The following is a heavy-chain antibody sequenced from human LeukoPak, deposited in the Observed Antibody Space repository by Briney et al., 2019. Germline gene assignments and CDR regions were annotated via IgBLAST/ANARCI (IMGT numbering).Heavy chain of an antibody. D-gene: IGHD5-12*01. J-gene: IGHJ6*03. Sequence: GGSLRLSCAASGFTFSSYSMNWVRQAPGKGLEWVSSIGNSSSYIYYADSVKGRFTISRDNAKNSLYLQMNSLRAEDTAVYYCARKGDIGGYSGYDYVMYYYYMDVWGKGTTVTVSS. V-gene: IGHV3-21*01. CDR2: IGNSSSYI. CDR1: GFTFSSYS. CDR3: ARKGDIGGYSGYDYVMYYYYMDV.